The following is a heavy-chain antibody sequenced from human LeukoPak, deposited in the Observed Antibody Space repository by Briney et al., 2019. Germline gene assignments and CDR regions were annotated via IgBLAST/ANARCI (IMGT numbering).Heavy chain of an antibody. D-gene: IGHD6-19*01. J-gene: IGHJ4*02. Sequence: PSETLSLTCAVYGGSFSGYCWSWIRQPPGKGLEWIGEINHSGSTNYNPSLKSRVTISVDTSKNQFSLKLSSVTAADTAVYYCARGGLAVADYWGQGTLVTVSS. CDR1: GGSFSGYC. V-gene: IGHV4-34*01. CDR3: ARGGLAVADY. CDR2: INHSGST.